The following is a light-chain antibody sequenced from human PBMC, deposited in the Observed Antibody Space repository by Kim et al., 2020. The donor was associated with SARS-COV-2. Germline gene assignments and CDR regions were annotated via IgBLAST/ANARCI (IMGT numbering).Light chain of an antibody. CDR1: QSVSSS. CDR2: DAS. Sequence: EIVLTQSPATLSLSPGERATLSCRASQSVSSSLAWFQQKPGQAPRLLIYDASNRATGIPARFSGSGSGTDFTLTISSLEPEDSAVYYCQQRSNWPPYTFGQGTKLEI. V-gene: IGKV3-11*01. CDR3: QQRSNWPPYT. J-gene: IGKJ2*01.